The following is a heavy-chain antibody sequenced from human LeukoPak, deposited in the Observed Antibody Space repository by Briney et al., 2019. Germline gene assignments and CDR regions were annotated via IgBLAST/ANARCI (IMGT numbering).Heavy chain of an antibody. J-gene: IGHJ5*02. CDR3: ARGGRSGYYDILPRFNWFDP. CDR1: GGSISSSNW. D-gene: IGHD3-9*01. Sequence: SETLSLTCAVSGGSISSSNWWSWVRQPPGKGPEWVGEIYHSGSTNYNPSLKRRATISVDKSKHQFSLKLSSVTAADTAVDYGARGGRSGYYDILPRFNWFDPWGQGTLVTVSS. V-gene: IGHV4-4*02. CDR2: IYHSGST.